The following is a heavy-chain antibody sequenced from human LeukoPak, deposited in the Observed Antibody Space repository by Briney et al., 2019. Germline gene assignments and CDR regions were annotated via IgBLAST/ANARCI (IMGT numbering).Heavy chain of an antibody. J-gene: IGHJ4*02. CDR3: ARDPYDSSGYPMAY. D-gene: IGHD3-22*01. CDR1: GFTFSSYA. CDR2: ISYDGSNK. V-gene: IGHV3-30-3*01. Sequence: GGSLRLSCAASGFTFSSYAMHWVRQAPGKGVEWVAGISYDGSNKYYADSVKGRFTISRDNSKNTLYLQMNSLRAEDTAVFYCARDPYDSSGYPMAYWGQGTLVTVSS.